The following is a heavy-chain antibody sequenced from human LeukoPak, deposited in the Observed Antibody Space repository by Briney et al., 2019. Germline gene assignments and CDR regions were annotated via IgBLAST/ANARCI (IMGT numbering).Heavy chain of an antibody. V-gene: IGHV1-46*01. CDR3: AEDPRDISTGNYDEFDI. CDR1: GYTFSNYC. J-gene: IGHJ3*02. D-gene: IGHD3-9*01. Sequence: GASVKVSCKASGYTFSNYCMHWVRQAPGQGLEWLGIINPSLHIPIYAQTFQGRVTMTTDMSTSTFYMELRNLVSEDTAVYYCAEDPRDISTGNYDEFDIWGQGTMVTVSS. CDR2: INPSLHIP.